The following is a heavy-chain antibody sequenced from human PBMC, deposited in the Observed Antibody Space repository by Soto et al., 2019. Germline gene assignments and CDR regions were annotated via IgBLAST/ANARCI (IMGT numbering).Heavy chain of an antibody. CDR3: ARDGDYGEPGFDL. D-gene: IGHD4-17*01. CDR1: GGSISSGGYY. V-gene: IGHV4-31*03. J-gene: IGHJ2*01. Sequence: QVQLQESGPGLVKPSQTLSLTCTVSGGSISSGGYYWSWIRQHPGKGLEWIGYIYYSGSTYYIPSLKRRVTISVDTSKNQFSLKLSSLTAADTSVYYCARDGDYGEPGFDLWGRGTLVTVSS. CDR2: IYYSGST.